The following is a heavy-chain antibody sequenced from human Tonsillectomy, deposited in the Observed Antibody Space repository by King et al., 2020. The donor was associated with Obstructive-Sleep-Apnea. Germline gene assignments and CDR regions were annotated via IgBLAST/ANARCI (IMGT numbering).Heavy chain of an antibody. CDR3: ARHLNHYYDSSGYFDY. Sequence: LQLQQSGPGLVKPSETPSLTCTVSGGSISSGSYYWGWVRQPPGKGLEWIGSIYYSGSTYHNPSLKTRVTIFVDTSKNQFSLKLSSVTAADTAVYYCARHLNHYYDSSGYFDYWGQGTLVTVSS. V-gene: IGHV4-39*01. CDR1: GGSISSGSYY. CDR2: IYYSGST. D-gene: IGHD3-22*01. J-gene: IGHJ4*02.